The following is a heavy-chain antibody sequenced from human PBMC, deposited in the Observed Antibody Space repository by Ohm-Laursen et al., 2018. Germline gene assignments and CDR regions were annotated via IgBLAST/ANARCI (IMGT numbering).Heavy chain of an antibody. Sequence: PSDTLSLTCTVYGGSFSAYYWSWIRQPPGKGLEWIGEINHRGSTDYNPSLKSRVSFSVDTSKNQLSLTLTSVTAADTAVYYCARVSGTNFLFFDSWGQGALVTVSS. CDR1: GGSFSAYY. CDR2: INHRGST. J-gene: IGHJ4*02. D-gene: IGHD4/OR15-4a*01. V-gene: IGHV4-34*01. CDR3: ARVSGTNFLFFDS.